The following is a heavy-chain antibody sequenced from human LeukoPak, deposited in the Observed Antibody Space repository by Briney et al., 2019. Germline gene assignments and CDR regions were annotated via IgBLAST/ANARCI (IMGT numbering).Heavy chain of an antibody. J-gene: IGHJ6*02. CDR1: GFTFSSYA. CDR2: ISGSGGST. CDR3: AKDDILGVAASEAAYYYGMDV. Sequence: GGSLRLSCAASGFTFSSYAMSWVRQAPGKGLEWVSAISGSGGSTYYADSVKGRFTISRDNSKNTLYLQMNSLRAEGTAVYYCAKDDILGVAASEAAYYYGMDVWGQGTTVTVSS. V-gene: IGHV3-23*01. D-gene: IGHD6-25*01.